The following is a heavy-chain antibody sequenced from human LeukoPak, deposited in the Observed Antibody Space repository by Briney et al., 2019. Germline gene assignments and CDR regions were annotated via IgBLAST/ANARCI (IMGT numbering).Heavy chain of an antibody. V-gene: IGHV3-23*01. D-gene: IGHD5-24*01. CDR2: FSGSGGTT. J-gene: IGHJ4*02. Sequence: GALRLSCAASGFTFSSYAMSWVRQAPGKGLEWVSVFSGSGGTTYYADSVKGRFTISRDNSKNTLYLQMNSLRAEDTAVYYCARVRDGYNIFDYWGQGTLVTVSS. CDR1: GFTFSSYA. CDR3: ARVRDGYNIFDY.